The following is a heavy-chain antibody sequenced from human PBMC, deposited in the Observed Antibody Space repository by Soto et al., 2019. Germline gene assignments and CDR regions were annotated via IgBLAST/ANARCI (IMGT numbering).Heavy chain of an antibody. J-gene: IGHJ4*02. CDR2: ISFDGNNG. Sequence: QVQLVESGGGVVRPGRSLRLSCAASGFTLSSYAMYWVRQAPGNGLEWVAFISFDGNNGYADSVKGRFTISRDNSKNTVYLQMNSLRGEDTAVYYCARDRSDVWGQGTLVTVSS. V-gene: IGHV3-30-3*01. CDR3: ARDRSDV. CDR1: GFTLSSYA.